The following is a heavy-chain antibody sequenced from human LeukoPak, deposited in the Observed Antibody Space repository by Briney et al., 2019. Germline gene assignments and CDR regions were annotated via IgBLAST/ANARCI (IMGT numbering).Heavy chain of an antibody. V-gene: IGHV3-21*01. CDR3: ARETIPLSVPDGSGSYYYYYYMDV. CDR2: IGSSGDFI. Sequence: PGGSLRLSCAASGFTFSDYSLNWVRQAPGKGLDWVSSIGSSGDFIYYADSVKGRFTISRDNAKKSLFLEMNSLRAEDTALYFCARETIPLSVPDGSGSYYYYYYMDVWGKGTTVTVSS. J-gene: IGHJ6*03. D-gene: IGHD3-22*01. CDR1: GFTFSDYS.